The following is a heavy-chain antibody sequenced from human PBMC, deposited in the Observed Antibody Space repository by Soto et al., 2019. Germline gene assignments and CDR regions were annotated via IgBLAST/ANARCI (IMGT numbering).Heavy chain of an antibody. CDR2: IIPIFGTA. V-gene: IGHV1-69*13. CDR3: ASSYQLLFNWFDP. Sequence: SVKVSCKASGGTFSSYTISWVRQAPVQGLEWMGGIIPIFGTANYAQKFQGRVTITADESTSTAYMELSSLRSEDTAVYYCASSYQLLFNWFDPWGQGTLVTVSS. CDR1: GGTFSSYT. J-gene: IGHJ5*02. D-gene: IGHD2-2*01.